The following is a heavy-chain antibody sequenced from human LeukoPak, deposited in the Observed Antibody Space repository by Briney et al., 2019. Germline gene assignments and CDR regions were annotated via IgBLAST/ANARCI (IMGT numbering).Heavy chain of an antibody. CDR3: ARDYSNEYYYYGMDV. V-gene: IGHV4-59*01. D-gene: IGHD4-11*01. J-gene: IGHJ6*02. CDR2: IYYSGST. CDR1: GGSISSYY. Sequence: SETLYLTCTVSGGSISSYYWSWIRQPPGKGLEWIGYIYYSGSTNYNPSLKSRVTISVDTSKNQFSLKLSSVTAADTAVYYCARDYSNEYYYYGMDVWGQGTTVTVSS.